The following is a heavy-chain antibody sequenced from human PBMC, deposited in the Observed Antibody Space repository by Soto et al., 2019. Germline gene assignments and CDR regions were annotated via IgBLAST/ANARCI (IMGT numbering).Heavy chain of an antibody. CDR2: IHKSGST. V-gene: IGHV4-4*07. CDR1: GGSISSYY. D-gene: IGHD6-19*01. J-gene: IGHJ4*02. CDR3: VRGGIRSGWLDY. Sequence: QVQLQESGPGLVKPSETLSLTCTVSGGSISSYYWSWIRQPAGKGLEWIGRIHKSGSTNYNPSLKSRVTMLLETSKNQFSLNMRTVTVADTAVYYCVRGGIRSGWLDYWGQGTLVTVSS.